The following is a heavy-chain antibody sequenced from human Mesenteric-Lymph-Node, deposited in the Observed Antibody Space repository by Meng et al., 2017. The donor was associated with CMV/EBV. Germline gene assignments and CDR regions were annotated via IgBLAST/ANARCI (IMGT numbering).Heavy chain of an antibody. CDR2: ISGSGGTT. CDR3: VNLISRGYSGFDPYYFDY. Sequence: GESLKISCAASGFTFSSYEMNWVRQAPGTGLEWVSTISGSGGTTYYAESVKGRFTISRDNSKNTLYLQMNSLRAEDTAVYYCVNLISRGYSGFDPYYFDYWGQGTLVTVSS. V-gene: IGHV3-23*01. J-gene: IGHJ4*02. D-gene: IGHD5-12*01. CDR1: GFTFSSYE.